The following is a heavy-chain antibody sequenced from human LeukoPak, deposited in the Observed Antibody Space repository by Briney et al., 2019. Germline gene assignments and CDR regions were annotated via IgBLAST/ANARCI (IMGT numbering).Heavy chain of an antibody. CDR2: IYYSGST. J-gene: IGHJ5*02. V-gene: IGHV4-59*08. CDR1: GGSISSYY. Sequence: PSETLSLTCTVSGGSISSYYWSWIRQPPGKGLEWIGYIYYSGSTNYNPSLKSQVTISVDTSKNQFSLKLSSVTAADTAVYYCARLATRITMVRGVTRNWFDPWGQGTLVTVSS. D-gene: IGHD3-10*01. CDR3: ARLATRITMVRGVTRNWFDP.